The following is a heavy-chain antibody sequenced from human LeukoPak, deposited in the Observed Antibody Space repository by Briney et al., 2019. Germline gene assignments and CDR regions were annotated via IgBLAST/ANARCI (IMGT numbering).Heavy chain of an antibody. CDR1: GFTVTEYA. V-gene: IGHV3-23*01. CDR2: MSDIGPNT. CDR3: ARRLSLRFDAFAV. D-gene: IGHD3-16*01. Sequence: TGGSLRLSCAASGFTVTEYAMTWIRQSPGKGLEWVSSMSDIGPNTYYADSVKGRFTISRDTSKNTLLLQMNSLRGDDTALYFCARRLSLRFDAFAVWGPGTVVPVFS. J-gene: IGHJ3*01.